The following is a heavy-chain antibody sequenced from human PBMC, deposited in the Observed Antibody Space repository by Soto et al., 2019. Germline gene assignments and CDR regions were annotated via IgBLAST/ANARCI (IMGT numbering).Heavy chain of an antibody. CDR2: ISAYNGNT. V-gene: IGHV1-18*01. CDR3: ARDSPPVDY. CDR1: GYTFTTYG. J-gene: IGHJ4*02. Sequence: QVQLVQSGAEVKKPGASVKVSCKASGYTFTTYGISWVRQAPGQGLEWMGWISAYNGNTKYAQKLQGRVTMTTATSPSTAYMELRGLTSDDTAVYYCARDSPPVDYWGQGTRVTVSS.